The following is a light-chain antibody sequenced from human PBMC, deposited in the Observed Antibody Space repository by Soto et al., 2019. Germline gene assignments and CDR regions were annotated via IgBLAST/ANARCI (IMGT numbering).Light chain of an antibody. Sequence: DIRLTQSPSTLSASVGDRVTITCRASQSISTWLAWYQQKPGKAPKLLIYLASSLETGVPSRFSGSGSETDFTLTISSLQPDDFATYYCQQYKTYSRTFGQGTRWISN. CDR3: QQYKTYSRT. V-gene: IGKV1-5*03. CDR1: QSISTW. CDR2: LAS. J-gene: IGKJ1*01.